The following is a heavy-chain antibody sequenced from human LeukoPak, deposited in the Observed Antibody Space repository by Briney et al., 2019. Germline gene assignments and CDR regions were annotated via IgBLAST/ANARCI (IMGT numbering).Heavy chain of an antibody. CDR1: GGSFSGYY. D-gene: IGHD3-22*01. V-gene: IGHV4-34*01. J-gene: IGHJ5*02. CDR2: INHSGST. CDR3: AIAWYYYDSSGYHNWFDP. Sequence: SETLSLTCAVYGGSFSGYYWSWIRQPPGKGLEWIGEINHSGSTNYNPSLKSRVTISVDTSKNQFSLKLSSVTAADTAVYYCAIAWYYYDSSGYHNWFDPWGQGTLVTVSS.